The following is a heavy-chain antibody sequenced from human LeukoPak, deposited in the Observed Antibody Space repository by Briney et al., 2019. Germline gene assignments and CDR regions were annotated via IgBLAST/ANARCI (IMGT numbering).Heavy chain of an antibody. Sequence: GGSLRLSCTASGFTFGDYAMSWVRQAPGKGLEGVGFIRSKAYGGTTEYAASVKGRFTISRDDSKSIAYLQMNSLKTEDTAVYYCTRDVYYYDSSGYWVWGQGTLVTVSS. V-gene: IGHV3-49*04. J-gene: IGHJ4*02. CDR3: TRDVYYYDSSGYWV. D-gene: IGHD3-22*01. CDR1: GFTFGDYA. CDR2: IRSKAYGGTT.